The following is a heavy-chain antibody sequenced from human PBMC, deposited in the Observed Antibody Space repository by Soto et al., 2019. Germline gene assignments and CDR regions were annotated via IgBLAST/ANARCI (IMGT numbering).Heavy chain of an antibody. CDR3: ARERPYCGGDCSNYYYGMDV. CDR1: GFTVSSNY. D-gene: IGHD2-21*02. J-gene: IGHJ6*02. Sequence: PGGSLRLSCAASGFTVSSNYMSWARQAPGKGLEWVSVIYSGGSTYYADSVKGRFTISRDNSKNTLYLQMNSLRAEDTAVYYCARERPYCGGDCSNYYYGMDVWGQGTTVTVSS. V-gene: IGHV3-53*01. CDR2: IYSGGST.